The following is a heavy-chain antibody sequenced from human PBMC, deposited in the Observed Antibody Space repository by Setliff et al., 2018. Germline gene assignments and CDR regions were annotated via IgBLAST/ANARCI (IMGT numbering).Heavy chain of an antibody. J-gene: IGHJ2*01. Sequence: SVKVSCKASGGTFSIYTISWVRQAPGQGLEWMGRIIPIFGTANYAQKFQGRVTITRDTSASTAYMELSSLRSEDTAVYYCARDYIHSSGYYYDKLDWYFDLWGRGTLVTVS. D-gene: IGHD3-22*01. CDR1: GGTFSIYT. CDR3: ARDYIHSSGYYYDKLDWYFDL. V-gene: IGHV1-69*08. CDR2: IIPIFGTA.